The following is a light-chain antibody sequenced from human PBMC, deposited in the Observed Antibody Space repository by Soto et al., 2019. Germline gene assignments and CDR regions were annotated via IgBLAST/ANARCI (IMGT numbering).Light chain of an antibody. V-gene: IGKV1-39*01. J-gene: IGKJ4*01. CDR3: QQYYNSVLT. Sequence: DIQMTQSPSSLSASLGDRVTITCRASQSISNFLNWVQHKPGNAPEVLISAASTLQSGVPPRFSGSESGTAFTLTISSLQPGDSARYYCQQYYNSVLTFGGGTKAEIK. CDR1: QSISNF. CDR2: AAS.